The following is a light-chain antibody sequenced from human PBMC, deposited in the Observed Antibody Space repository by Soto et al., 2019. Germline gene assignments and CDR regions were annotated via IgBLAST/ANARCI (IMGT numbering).Light chain of an antibody. V-gene: IGKV1-39*01. CDR1: QSISTY. J-gene: IGKJ1*01. CDR2: TTS. Sequence: DIQMTQSPSSLSAYVGDRVTITCRASQSISTYLNWYQQKPGKAPNLLIYTTSSLESGVPSRFSGSGSGTDFTLTISSLQPEDFATYFCQQSYSRPRTFGQGTKWIS. CDR3: QQSYSRPRT.